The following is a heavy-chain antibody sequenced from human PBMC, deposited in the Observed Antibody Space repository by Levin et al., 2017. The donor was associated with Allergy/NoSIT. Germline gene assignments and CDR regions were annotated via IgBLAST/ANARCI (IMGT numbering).Heavy chain of an antibody. D-gene: IGHD3-3*01. Sequence: PSETLSLTCTVSGGSISSYYWSWIRQPPGKGLEWIGYIYYSGSTNYNPSLKSRVTISVDTSKNQFSLKLSSVTAADTAVYYCARVADDFWSGYYTGLNNLYYYYYMDVWGKGTTVTVSS. CDR2: IYYSGST. CDR1: GGSISSYY. CDR3: ARVADDFWSGYYTGLNNLYYYYYMDV. J-gene: IGHJ6*03. V-gene: IGHV4-59*01.